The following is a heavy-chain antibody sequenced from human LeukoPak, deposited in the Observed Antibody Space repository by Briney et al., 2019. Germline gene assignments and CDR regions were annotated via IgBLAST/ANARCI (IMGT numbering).Heavy chain of an antibody. Sequence: SETLSLTCVVNGGSFSDYYWTWIRQSPGRGLEGIGEINHSGATDYNLSLKSRVTISVDTSKNQFSLKVRSVTAADTAVYYCARRVRGVIISFYYYNGMDVWGQGTTVTVSS. J-gene: IGHJ6*02. V-gene: IGHV4-34*01. CDR3: ARRVRGVIISFYYYNGMDV. CDR2: INHSGAT. CDR1: GGSFSDYY. D-gene: IGHD3-10*01.